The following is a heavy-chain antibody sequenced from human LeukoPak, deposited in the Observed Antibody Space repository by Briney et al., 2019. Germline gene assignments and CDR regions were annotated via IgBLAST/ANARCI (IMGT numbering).Heavy chain of an antibody. J-gene: IGHJ5*02. Sequence: GGSLRLSCAASGFTFSSYSMNWVRQAPGKGLEWVSSISSSSSYIYYADSVKGRFTISRDNAKTSLYLQINSLRAEDTAVYYCARPISGYSYGIDPWGQGTLVTVSS. D-gene: IGHD5-18*01. CDR2: ISSSSSYI. V-gene: IGHV3-21*01. CDR3: ARPISGYSYGIDP. CDR1: GFTFSSYS.